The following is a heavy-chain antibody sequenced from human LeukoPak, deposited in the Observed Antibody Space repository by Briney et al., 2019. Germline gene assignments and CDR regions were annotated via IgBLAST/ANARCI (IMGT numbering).Heavy chain of an antibody. CDR1: GFSLSTTGVG. V-gene: IGHV2-5*02. Sequence: SGPTLVKRTQTLTLTCTFSGFSLSTTGVGVGWIRQPPGKALEWLALIYWDDDKRYSPSLKSRLTIPKDTSKNQVVLTMTNMDPVDTATYYCAHSGGAAAVSYYCFDPWGQGTLGAVSS. D-gene: IGHD6-13*01. CDR2: IYWDDDK. J-gene: IGHJ5*02. CDR3: AHSGGAAAVSYYCFDP.